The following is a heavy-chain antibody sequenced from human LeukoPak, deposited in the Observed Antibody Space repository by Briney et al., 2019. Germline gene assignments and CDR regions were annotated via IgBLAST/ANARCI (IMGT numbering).Heavy chain of an antibody. V-gene: IGHV5-51*01. Sequence: GESLEISCKGSGYRFTSYWIGWVRPMPGKGLEWMGIIYPGDSDTRYSPSFQGQVTISAYKSISTAYLQWSSLKASDTAMYYCARRSPPETIAVAGTFNWFDPWGQGTLVTVSS. CDR2: IYPGDSDT. CDR1: GYRFTSYW. D-gene: IGHD6-19*01. CDR3: ARRSPPETIAVAGTFNWFDP. J-gene: IGHJ5*02.